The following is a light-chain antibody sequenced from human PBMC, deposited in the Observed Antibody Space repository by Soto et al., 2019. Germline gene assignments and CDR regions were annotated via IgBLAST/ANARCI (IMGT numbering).Light chain of an antibody. Sequence: EIVMTQSPATLSVSPGERATLSCRASQSVSSNLTWYQQKLGQAPRLLIYGASTRATGIPGRFSGSGSGTEFTLTISSLQSEDFAVYYCQQYNNWPPITFGQGTRLEIK. CDR3: QQYNNWPPIT. J-gene: IGKJ5*01. CDR2: GAS. CDR1: QSVSSN. V-gene: IGKV3-15*01.